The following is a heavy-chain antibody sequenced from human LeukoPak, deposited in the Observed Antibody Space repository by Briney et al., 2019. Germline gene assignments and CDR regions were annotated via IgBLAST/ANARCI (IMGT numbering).Heavy chain of an antibody. D-gene: IGHD3-16*01. CDR3: ASAWGRYYFDY. CDR2: IYTSGST. Sequence: WIGRIYTSGSTNYNPSLKSRVTMSVDTSKNQFSLKLSSVTAADTAVYYCASAWGRYYFDYWGQGTLVTVSS. J-gene: IGHJ4*02. V-gene: IGHV4-4*07.